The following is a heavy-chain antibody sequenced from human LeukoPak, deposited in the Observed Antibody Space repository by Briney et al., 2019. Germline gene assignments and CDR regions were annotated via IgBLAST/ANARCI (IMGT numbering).Heavy chain of an antibody. J-gene: IGHJ4*02. CDR2: VSTDGSST. CDR3: VRGCTNGACNIGGFDS. V-gene: IGHV3-74*01. Sequence: QAGGSLRLSCAVSGFTFSSYWMHCVRQAPGKGLVWVSRVSTDGSSTSYADSVKGRFTISRDNAKNTLYLQMNSLRTEDTGVFYYVRGCTNGACNIGGFDSWGQGTLVTVSS. CDR1: GFTFSSYW. D-gene: IGHD2-8*01.